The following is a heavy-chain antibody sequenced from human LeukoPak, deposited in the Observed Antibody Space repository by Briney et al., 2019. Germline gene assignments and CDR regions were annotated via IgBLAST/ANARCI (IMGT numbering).Heavy chain of an antibody. D-gene: IGHD2/OR15-2a*01. CDR2: ISYDGSNK. CDR1: GFTFSSYG. Sequence: GGSLRLSCAASGFTFSSYGMHWVRQAPGKGLEWVAVISYDGSNKYYADSVKGRFTISRDNSKNTLYLQMNSLRAEDTAVYYCAKDGGYYRYSLGLDVWGKGTTVTVSS. J-gene: IGHJ6*04. CDR3: AKDGGYYRYSLGLDV. V-gene: IGHV3-30*18.